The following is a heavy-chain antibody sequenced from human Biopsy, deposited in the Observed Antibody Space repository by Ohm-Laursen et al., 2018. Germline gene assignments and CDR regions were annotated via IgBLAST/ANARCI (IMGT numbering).Heavy chain of an antibody. Sequence: SLRLSCSASGFRLTNYTINWDRQTPGKGPEWVSTISSSSDNIYYVDSVKGRFTISRDKAKNSLYLQMNSLRAEDTAVYYCARSRGSSGIATIYYYGMDVWGQGTTVTVSS. CDR2: ISSSSDNI. CDR1: GFRLTNYT. CDR3: ARSRGSSGIATIYYYGMDV. V-gene: IGHV3-21*01. J-gene: IGHJ6*02. D-gene: IGHD3-10*01.